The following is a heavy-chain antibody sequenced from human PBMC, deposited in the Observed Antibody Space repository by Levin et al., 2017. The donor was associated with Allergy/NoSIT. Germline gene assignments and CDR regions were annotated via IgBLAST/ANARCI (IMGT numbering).Heavy chain of an antibody. J-gene: IGHJ6*02. Sequence: GGSLRLSCAASGFIVSNKYMSWVRQAPGKGLQWVAVVYSTGTIYHAESVKGRFTISRDNSKNMLYLQMNSLRVEDTAVYYCAAVATPTYYYGMGVWGPGTTVTVSS. CDR2: VYSTGTI. CDR3: AAVATPTYYYGMGV. D-gene: IGHD5-12*01. V-gene: IGHV3-53*01. CDR1: GFIVSNKY.